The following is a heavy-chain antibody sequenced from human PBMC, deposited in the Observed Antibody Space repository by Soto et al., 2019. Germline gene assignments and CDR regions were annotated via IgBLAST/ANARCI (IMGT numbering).Heavy chain of an antibody. J-gene: IGHJ5*02. CDR1: GGSISSGGYY. Sequence: PSETLSLTCTVSGGSISSGGYYWNWIRQHPGKGLEWIGYIYYIGSTYYNPSLKSRVTISLDTSKNQFSLKLSSVTAADTAVYYCARSVFPWGQGTLVPVSS. CDR3: ARSVFP. V-gene: IGHV4-31*03. CDR2: IYYIGST.